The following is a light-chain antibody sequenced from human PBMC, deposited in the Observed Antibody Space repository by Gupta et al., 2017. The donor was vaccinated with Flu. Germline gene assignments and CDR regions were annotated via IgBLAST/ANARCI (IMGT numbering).Light chain of an antibody. V-gene: IGKV1-33*01. CDR1: EDIYNY. Sequence: DIEMTQSPSSLSAPVGDRVTITCQASEDIYNYLNWYQQKLGKPPKLLIYDASKLETGVPSRFSGSGSGTHFTFTISSLQPEDIATYYCQQDDNLLTFGGGTKVEIK. J-gene: IGKJ4*01. CDR3: QQDDNLLT. CDR2: DAS.